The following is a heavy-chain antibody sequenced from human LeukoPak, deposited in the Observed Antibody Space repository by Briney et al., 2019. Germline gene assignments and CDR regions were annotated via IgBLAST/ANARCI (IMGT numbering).Heavy chain of an antibody. CDR1: GGSISSGGYS. J-gene: IGHJ5*02. CDR2: IYHSGST. V-gene: IGHV4-30-2*01. CDR3: ARGITMVRGVSSWFDH. Sequence: SETLSLTCAVSGGSISSGGYSWSWIRQPPGKGLEWIGYIYHSGSTYYNPSLKSRVTISVDRSKNQFSLKLSSVTAADTAVYYCARGITMVRGVSSWFDHWGQGTLVTVSS. D-gene: IGHD3-10*01.